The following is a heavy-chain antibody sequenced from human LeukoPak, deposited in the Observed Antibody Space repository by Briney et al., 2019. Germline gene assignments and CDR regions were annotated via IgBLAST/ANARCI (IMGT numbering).Heavy chain of an antibody. CDR2: IYHSGST. V-gene: IGHV4-4*02. D-gene: IGHD5-24*01. CDR1: GGSISSSNW. J-gene: IGHJ4*02. CDR3: AKDRVQRRRDGYNWDY. Sequence: PSGTLSLTCAVSGGSISSSNWWSWVRQPPGKGLEWIGEIYHSGSTNYNPSLKSRVTISVDKSKNQFSLKLSSVTAADTAVYYCAKDRVQRRRDGYNWDYWGQGTLVTVSS.